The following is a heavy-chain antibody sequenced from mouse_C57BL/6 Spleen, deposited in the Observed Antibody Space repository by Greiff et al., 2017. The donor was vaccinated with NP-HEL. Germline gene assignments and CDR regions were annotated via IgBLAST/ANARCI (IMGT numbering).Heavy chain of an antibody. CDR3: VRGDYYAMDY. CDR1: GFSFNTYA. Sequence: DVHLVESGGGLVQPKGSLKLSCAASGFSFNTYAMNWVRQAPGKGLEWVARIRSKSNNYATYYADSVKDRFTISRDDSESMLYLQMNNLKTEDTAMYYCVRGDYYAMDYWGQGTSVTVSS. CDR2: IRSKSNNYAT. J-gene: IGHJ4*01. V-gene: IGHV10-1*01. D-gene: IGHD3-3*01.